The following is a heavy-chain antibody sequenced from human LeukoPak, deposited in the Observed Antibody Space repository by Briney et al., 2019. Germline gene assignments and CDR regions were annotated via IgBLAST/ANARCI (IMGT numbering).Heavy chain of an antibody. CDR3: ARVAWLYGRPPDY. CDR1: GFTFSSYS. V-gene: IGHV3-21*01. D-gene: IGHD3-22*01. J-gene: IGHJ4*02. CDR2: ISSSSSYI. Sequence: GGTLRLSCAASGFTFSSYSMNWVRQAPGKGLEWVSSISSSSSYIYYTASVKGRFTISRDNAKNSLYLQMNSPRAEDTAVYYWARVAWLYGRPPDYWGQGTLVTVSS.